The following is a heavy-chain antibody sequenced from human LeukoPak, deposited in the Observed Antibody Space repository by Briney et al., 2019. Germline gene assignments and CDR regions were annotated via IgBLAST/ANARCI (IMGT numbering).Heavy chain of an antibody. CDR1: GFTFSNYN. Sequence: PGGSLRLSCAASGFTFSNYNMNWVRQAPGKGLEWVSYTSSSSATTYYADSVKGRFTISRDNAKNSLYLQMNSLRGEDTAVYYCAALGYCTSTTCFGNDYWGQGTLVTVSS. CDR3: AALGYCTSTTCFGNDY. CDR2: TSSSSATT. J-gene: IGHJ4*02. D-gene: IGHD2-2*01. V-gene: IGHV3-48*01.